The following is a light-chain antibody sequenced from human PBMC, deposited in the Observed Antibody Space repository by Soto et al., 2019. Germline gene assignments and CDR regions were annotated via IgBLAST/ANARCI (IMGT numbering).Light chain of an antibody. Sequence: QSVLTQPRSVSGSPGQSVTISCTGTSSDVGTYTFVSWYQQHPGKAPKLMIYDVNKRPSGVPDRFSGSKSGNTASLTISGLQAEDEADYYCCSYAGYYLYFFGTGTKV. V-gene: IGLV2-11*01. J-gene: IGLJ1*01. CDR1: SSDVGTYTF. CDR3: CSYAGYYLYF. CDR2: DVN.